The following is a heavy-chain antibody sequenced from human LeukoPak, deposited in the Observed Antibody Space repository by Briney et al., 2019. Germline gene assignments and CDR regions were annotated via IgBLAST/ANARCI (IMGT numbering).Heavy chain of an antibody. CDR3: AKDLGYYDSSGAFDI. Sequence: GRSLRFSCAASGFTFSSYGMHWVRQAPGKGLEWVAVIWYDGSNKYYADSVKGRFTISRDNSKNTLYLQMNSLRAEDTAVYYCAKDLGYYDSSGAFDIWGQGTMVTVSS. D-gene: IGHD3-22*01. J-gene: IGHJ3*02. V-gene: IGHV3-33*06. CDR1: GFTFSSYG. CDR2: IWYDGSNK.